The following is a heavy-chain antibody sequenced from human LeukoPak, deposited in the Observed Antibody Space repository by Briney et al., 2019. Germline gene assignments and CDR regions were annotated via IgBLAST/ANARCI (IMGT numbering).Heavy chain of an antibody. CDR1: GFTFSSYW. CDR2: IKQGGSEK. CDR3: ASVYSPFAFDI. J-gene: IGHJ3*02. D-gene: IGHD1-26*01. Sequence: PGGSLRLSCVASGFTFSSYWMSWVRQAPGKGLEWVANIKQGGSEKYYVDSVKGRFTISRDNAKNSLYLQMNSLRAEDTAVYYCASVYSPFAFDIWGQGTMVTVSS. V-gene: IGHV3-7*01.